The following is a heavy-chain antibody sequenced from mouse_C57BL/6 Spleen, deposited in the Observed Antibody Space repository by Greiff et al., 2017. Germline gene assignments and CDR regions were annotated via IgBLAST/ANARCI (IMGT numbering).Heavy chain of an antibody. CDR3: ATHYYGRAMDY. CDR1: GYSITSGYY. V-gene: IGHV3-6*01. D-gene: IGHD1-1*01. Sequence: EVHLVESGPGLVKPSQSLSLTCSVTGYSITSGYYWNWIRQFPGNKLEWMGYISYDGSNNYNPSLKNRISITRDTSKNQFFLKLNSVTTEDTATYYCATHYYGRAMDYWGQGTSVTVSS. CDR2: ISYDGSN. J-gene: IGHJ4*01.